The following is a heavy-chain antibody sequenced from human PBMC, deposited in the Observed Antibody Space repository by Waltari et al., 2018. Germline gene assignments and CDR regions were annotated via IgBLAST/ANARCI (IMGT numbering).Heavy chain of an antibody. CDR3: ARSTYSSSWYYFDY. CDR2: IIPIFGTA. CDR1: GGTFSRYA. V-gene: IGHV1-69*08. D-gene: IGHD6-13*01. Sequence: QVQLVQSGAEVTKPGSSVKVSCKASGGTFSRYALSWVLQAPGQGLEWMGRIIPIFGTANYAQKVQGRVTITADKSTSTAYMELSSLRSEDTAVYYCARSTYSSSWYYFDYWGQGTLVTVSS. J-gene: IGHJ4*02.